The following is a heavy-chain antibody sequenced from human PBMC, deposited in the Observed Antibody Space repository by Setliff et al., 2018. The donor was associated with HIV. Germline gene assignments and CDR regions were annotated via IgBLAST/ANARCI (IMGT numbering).Heavy chain of an antibody. CDR3: AKSHTFYFDTPSYPLDY. D-gene: IGHD3-9*01. V-gene: IGHV3-30*04. Sequence: GGSLRLSCAASGFTFSSYAMHWVRQAPGKGLEWVAVISYDGSNKYYADSVKGRFTISRDDSKNMLFLQMDSLRVEDTAVYYCAKSHTFYFDTPSYPLDYWGQGTLVTVSS. CDR2: ISYDGSNK. J-gene: IGHJ4*02. CDR1: GFTFSSYA.